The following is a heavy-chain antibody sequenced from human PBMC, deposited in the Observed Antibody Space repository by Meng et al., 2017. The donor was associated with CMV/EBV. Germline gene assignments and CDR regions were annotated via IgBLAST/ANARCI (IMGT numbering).Heavy chain of an antibody. Sequence: QVRLVQSGAEVKKPGASVKVSCKASGYTFTSYGMHWVRQAPGKGLEWVAFIRYDGSNKYYADSVKGRFTISRDNSKNTLYLQMNSLRAEDTAVYYCAKIPAARFDYWGQGTLVTVSS. V-gene: IGHV3-30*02. J-gene: IGHJ4*02. CDR3: AKIPAARFDY. D-gene: IGHD2-2*01. CDR1: GYTFTSYG. CDR2: IRYDGSNK.